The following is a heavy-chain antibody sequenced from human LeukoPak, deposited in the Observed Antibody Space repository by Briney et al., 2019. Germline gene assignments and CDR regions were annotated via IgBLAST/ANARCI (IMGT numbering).Heavy chain of an antibody. J-gene: IGHJ4*02. CDR3: ARDDYNTQGNDY. D-gene: IGHD4-11*01. CDR2: IYTSGST. Sequence: SETLSLTCTVSGGSISSGSYCWGWIRQPAGKGLEWIGRIYTSGSTNYNPSLKSRVTISVDTSKNQFSLKLSSVTAADTAVYYCARDDYNTQGNDYWGQGTLVTVSS. V-gene: IGHV4-61*02. CDR1: GGSISSGSYC.